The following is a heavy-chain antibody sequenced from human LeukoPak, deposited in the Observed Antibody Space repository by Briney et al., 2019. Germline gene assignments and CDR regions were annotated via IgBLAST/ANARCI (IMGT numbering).Heavy chain of an antibody. CDR1: GGSISSYY. CDR3: ARLWFGESLDAFDI. CDR2: IYYSGST. J-gene: IGHJ3*02. D-gene: IGHD3-10*01. V-gene: IGHV4-59*01. Sequence: SETLSLTCTVSGGSISSYYWSWIRQPPGKGLEWIGYIYYSGSTNYNPSLKSRVTISVDTSKNQFSLKLSSVTAADTAVYYCARLWFGESLDAFDIWGQGTMVTVSS.